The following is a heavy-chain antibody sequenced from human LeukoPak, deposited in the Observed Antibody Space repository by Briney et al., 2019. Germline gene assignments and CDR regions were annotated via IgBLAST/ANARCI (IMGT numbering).Heavy chain of an antibody. CDR2: IYYSGST. V-gene: IGHV4-39*01. CDR1: GGAISNTSYY. J-gene: IGHJ4*02. CDR3: ARGVAVVPATHYYFDY. Sequence: SETPSLTCTVSGGAISNTSYYWGWIRQPPGKGLEWIGSIYYSGSTYYNPSLKSRVTISVDTSKNQFSLKLSSVTAADTAVYYCARGVAVVPATHYYFDYWGQGSLVTVSS. D-gene: IGHD2-2*01.